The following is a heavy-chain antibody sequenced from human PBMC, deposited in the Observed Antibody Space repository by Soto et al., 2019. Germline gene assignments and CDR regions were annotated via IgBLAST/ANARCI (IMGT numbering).Heavy chain of an antibody. V-gene: IGHV4-59*01. CDR1: GGSISSYS. CDR3: ARALNYDILTVFFDY. CDR2: MYYSGTP. Sequence: PSETLSLTCTVSGGSISSYSWSWIRQAPGKGLEWIGYMYYSGTPHYNPALKSRVTISVDTSNHQFSLKLRSVTPADTAVYYCARALNYDILTVFFDYWGQGALVTVS. D-gene: IGHD3-9*01. J-gene: IGHJ4*02.